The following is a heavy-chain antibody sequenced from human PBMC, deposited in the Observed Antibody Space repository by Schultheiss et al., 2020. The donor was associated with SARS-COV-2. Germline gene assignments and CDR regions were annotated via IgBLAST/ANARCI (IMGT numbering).Heavy chain of an antibody. D-gene: IGHD3-3*01. CDR3: AKNLWSGYYFDY. CDR2: IKQDGSEK. V-gene: IGHV3-7*01. Sequence: GGSLRLSCAASGFTFSSYAMSWVRQAPGKGLEWVANIKQDGSEKYYVDSVKGRFTISRDNAKNSLYLQMNSLRAEDTAVYYCAKNLWSGYYFDYWGQGTLVTVSS. J-gene: IGHJ4*02. CDR1: GFTFSSYA.